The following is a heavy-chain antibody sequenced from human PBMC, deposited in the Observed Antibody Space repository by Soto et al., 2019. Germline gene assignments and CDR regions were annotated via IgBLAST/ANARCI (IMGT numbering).Heavy chain of an antibody. D-gene: IGHD3-10*01. CDR2: IYYSGST. J-gene: IGHJ5*02. CDR3: ARVRSSGRARFDP. CDR1: GGSISSYY. V-gene: IGHV4-59*01. Sequence: ETLSLTCTVSGGSISSYYWSWIRQPPGKGLEWIGYIYYSGSTNYNPSLKSRVTISVDTSKIQFSLKLSSVTAADTAVYYCARVRSSGRARFDPWGQGTLVTVSS.